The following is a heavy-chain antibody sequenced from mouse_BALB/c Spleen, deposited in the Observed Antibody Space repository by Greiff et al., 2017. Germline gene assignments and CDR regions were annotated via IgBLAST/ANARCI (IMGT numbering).Heavy chain of an antibody. V-gene: IGHV5-17*02. CDR3: ARDYYGSSYPFAY. Sequence: EVHLVESGGGLVQPGGSRKLSCAASGFTFSSFGMHWVHQAPEKGLEWVAYISSGSSTIYYADTVKGRFTISRDNPKNTLFLQMTSLRSEDTAMYYCARDYYGSSYPFAYWGQGTLVTVSA. D-gene: IGHD1-1*01. CDR1: GFTFSSFG. J-gene: IGHJ3*01. CDR2: ISSGSSTI.